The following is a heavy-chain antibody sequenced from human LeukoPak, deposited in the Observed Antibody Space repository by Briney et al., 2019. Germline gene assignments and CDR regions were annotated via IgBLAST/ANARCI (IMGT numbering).Heavy chain of an antibody. J-gene: IGHJ5*02. CDR1: GGSITNYY. D-gene: IGHD6-13*01. CDR3: ARGGRIAAADL. Sequence: PSETLSLTCIVSGGSITNYYWSWIRQPPGKGLEWIGYIYCSGSTNYNPSLKSRVTISVDTSNNQFSLKLSSVTAADTAVYYCARGGRIAAADLWGQGTLVTVSS. V-gene: IGHV4-59*08. CDR2: IYCSGST.